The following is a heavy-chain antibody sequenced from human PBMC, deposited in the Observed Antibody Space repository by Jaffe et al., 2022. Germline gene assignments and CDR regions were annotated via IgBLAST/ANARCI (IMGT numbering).Heavy chain of an antibody. CDR2: INTYNGNT. D-gene: IGHD3-3*01. CDR3: GRSDHDFWRGPIDP. Sequence: QVQLVQSGAEVKKPGASVKVSCKASGYTFSSYGIIWVRQAPGQGLEWMGWINTYNGNTKYGEKFQGRIIVTTDTSTNTVHMELRSLRTDDTAVYFCGRSDHDFWRGPIDPWGQGTLVTVSS. CDR1: GYTFSSYG. J-gene: IGHJ5*02. V-gene: IGHV1-18*01.